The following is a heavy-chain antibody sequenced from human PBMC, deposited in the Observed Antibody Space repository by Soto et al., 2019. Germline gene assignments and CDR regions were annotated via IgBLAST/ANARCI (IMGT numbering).Heavy chain of an antibody. V-gene: IGHV3-53*01. CDR3: ASTTVWKNAFEI. D-gene: IGHD3-16*01. Sequence: EVQLVESGGGLSQPGGSLRLSCAASGVTVNTNYMSWVRQSPGKGLEWVSLIESGGSIYYADSVKGRFTISRDNFKNTLSLQMNSLRVEDTAVYYCASTTVWKNAFEIWGQGTLASVSS. CDR1: GVTVNTNY. J-gene: IGHJ3*02. CDR2: IESGGSI.